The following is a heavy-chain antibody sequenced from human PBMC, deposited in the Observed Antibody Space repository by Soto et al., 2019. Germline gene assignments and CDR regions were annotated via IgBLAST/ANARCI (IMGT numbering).Heavy chain of an antibody. J-gene: IGHJ4*01. D-gene: IGHD3-22*01. CDR3: TTDSYSTIIIVRFDY. CDR1: GFTFSNAW. Sequence: GGSLRLSCAASGFTFSNAWINWVRQAPGKGLEWVGRIRSKTDGGTTDYAEPVKGRFAISRDDSNNMVYLQMNSLKIEDTAVYYCTTDSYSTIIIVRFDYWGHGTLVTVSS. V-gene: IGHV3-15*07. CDR2: IRSKTDGGTT.